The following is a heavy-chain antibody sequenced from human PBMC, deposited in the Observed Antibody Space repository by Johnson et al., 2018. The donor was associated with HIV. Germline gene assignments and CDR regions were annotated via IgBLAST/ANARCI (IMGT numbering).Heavy chain of an antibody. Sequence: VQLVESGGGVVRPGGSLRLSCAASGFNVDDDALSWVRQVPGKGLEWVSGINYNGGSTGYADSVRDRFSISRDNAKNSLYLQMSSLRAEDTALYYCARDLGRWAVTTDDGLDIWGQGTMVTVSS. CDR2: INYNGGST. V-gene: IGHV3-20*04. CDR1: GFNVDDDA. CDR3: ARDLGRWAVTTDDGLDI. J-gene: IGHJ3*02. D-gene: IGHD4-17*01.